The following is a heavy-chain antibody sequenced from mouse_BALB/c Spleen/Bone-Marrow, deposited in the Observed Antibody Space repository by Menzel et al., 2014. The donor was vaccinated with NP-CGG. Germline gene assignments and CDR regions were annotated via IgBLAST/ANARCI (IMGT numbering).Heavy chain of an antibody. D-gene: IGHD2-3*01. J-gene: IGHJ4*01. CDR3: ARALGDGYYYAMDY. CDR2: IDPSDSET. CDR1: GHTFTSYW. V-gene: IGHV1-74*01. Sequence: QVQLQQSGAELVKPGAPVKLSCKASGHTFTSYWMNWVKQRPGRGLEWIGRIDPSDSETHYNQKFKDKATLTVDKSSSTAYIQPSSLTSKDSAVYYCARALGDGYYYAMDYWGQGTSVTVSS.